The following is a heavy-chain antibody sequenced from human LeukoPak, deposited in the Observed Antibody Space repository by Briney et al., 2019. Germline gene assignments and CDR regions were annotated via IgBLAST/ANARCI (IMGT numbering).Heavy chain of an antibody. J-gene: IGHJ4*02. Sequence: PGGSLRLSCATSRFIFTSYDMHWFRQAPGKGLEWVAFIRYSETETYYADSVKGRFTISRDNSKDTLYLQMNSLRAEDTAVYYCAKTPPRYYVKGSYPDYWGQRTLVIVSS. V-gene: IGHV3-30*02. CDR1: RFIFTSYD. CDR2: IRYSETET. CDR3: AKTPPRYYVKGSYPDY. D-gene: IGHD3-10*02.